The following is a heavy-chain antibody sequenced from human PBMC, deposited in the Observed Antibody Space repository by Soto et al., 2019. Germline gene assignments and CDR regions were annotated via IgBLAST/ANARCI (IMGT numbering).Heavy chain of an antibody. CDR3: ARGGEVGVAGSAAFDM. Sequence: QVQLVQSGAEVKKPGASVKISCTASGYTVTTHYMHWVRQAPGRGLEWMGAINPGSGAAKYTQTFQARVTMTGDTSTNTVYMEMSALRSEDTAVFYCARGGEVGVAGSAAFDMWGQGTMVTVSS. CDR1: GYTVTTHY. CDR2: INPGSGAA. D-gene: IGHD3-3*01. V-gene: IGHV1-46*01. J-gene: IGHJ3*02.